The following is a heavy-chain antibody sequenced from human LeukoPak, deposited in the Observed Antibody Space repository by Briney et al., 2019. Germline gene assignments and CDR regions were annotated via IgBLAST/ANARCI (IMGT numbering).Heavy chain of an antibody. J-gene: IGHJ2*01. V-gene: IGHV1-2*02. D-gene: IGHD3-9*01. CDR1: GYTFTGYY. Sequence: ASVKVSCKGSGYTFTGYYMHWVRHAPGQGLEWMGWINPNHGDTNYAQKFQDRVSMTRDTSISTAYMHLSRLRSADTAVYYCVRDYDILSGYYRQDWDFDLWGRGTPVTVSS. CDR2: INPNHGDT. CDR3: VRDYDILSGYYRQDWDFDL.